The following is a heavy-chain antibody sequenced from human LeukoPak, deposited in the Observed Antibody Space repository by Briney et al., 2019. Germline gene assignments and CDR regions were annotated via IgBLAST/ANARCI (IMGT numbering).Heavy chain of an antibody. CDR1: GFPFSSYW. CDR2: IKQDGSKK. CDR3: ARGGGLDV. V-gene: IGHV3-7*03. Sequence: GGSLRLSCVASGFPFSSYWMTWVRQAPGKGLEWVANIKQDGSKKSYVDSVKGRFTISRDNAKNSLYLQMSNLRAEDTAVYFCARGGGLDVWGPGATVTVSS. J-gene: IGHJ6*02. D-gene: IGHD3-16*01.